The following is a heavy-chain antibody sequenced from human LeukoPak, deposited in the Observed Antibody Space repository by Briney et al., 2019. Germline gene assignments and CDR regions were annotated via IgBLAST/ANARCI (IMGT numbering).Heavy chain of an antibody. CDR2: ISSSSSYI. D-gene: IGHD2-2*01. CDR1: EFSVGSNY. Sequence: PGGSLRLSCAASEFSVGSNYMTWVRQAPGKGLEWVSSISSSSSYIYYADSVKGRFTISRDNAKNSLYLQMNSLRAEDTAVYYCARVPAAHWPDYWGQGTLVTVSS. CDR3: ARVPAAHWPDY. J-gene: IGHJ4*02. V-gene: IGHV3-21*01.